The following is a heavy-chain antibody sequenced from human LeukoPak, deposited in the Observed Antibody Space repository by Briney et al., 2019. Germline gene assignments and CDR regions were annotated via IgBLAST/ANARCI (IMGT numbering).Heavy chain of an antibody. D-gene: IGHD3-10*01. Sequence: PGGSLRLSCAASGFTFSYYYMSWIRQAPGKGLEWVSYISSSGSTIYYADSVKGRFTISRDNAKNSLYLQMNSLRAEDTAVYYCARDRAPLANWFDPWGQGTLVTVSS. V-gene: IGHV3-11*01. J-gene: IGHJ5*02. CDR3: ARDRAPLANWFDP. CDR2: ISSSGSTI. CDR1: GFTFSYYY.